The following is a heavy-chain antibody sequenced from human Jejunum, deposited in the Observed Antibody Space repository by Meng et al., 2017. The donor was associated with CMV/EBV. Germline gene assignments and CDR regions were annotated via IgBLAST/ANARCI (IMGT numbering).Heavy chain of an antibody. Sequence: SAMSWVRKATGKGLEWVSFVGVSGSTTYYADSVRGRFTISRDNSDNMLYLQMNSLRGEDTAVYYCAKGFTTFGLVIPFLYYGMDVWGQGTTVTVSS. CDR1: SA. CDR3: AKGFTTFGLVIPFLYYGMDV. J-gene: IGHJ6*02. D-gene: IGHD3/OR15-3a*01. V-gene: IGHV3-23*01. CDR2: VGVSGSTT.